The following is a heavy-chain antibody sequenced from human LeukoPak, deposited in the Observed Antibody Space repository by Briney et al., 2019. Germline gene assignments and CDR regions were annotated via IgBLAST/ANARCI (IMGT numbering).Heavy chain of an antibody. CDR1: GFTFSSYA. J-gene: IGHJ6*02. V-gene: IGHV3-30-3*01. CDR2: ISYDGSNK. Sequence: GGSLRLSCAASGFTFSSYAMHWVRQAPGKGLEWVAVISYDGSNKYYADPVKGRFTISRDNSKNTLYLQMNSLRAEDTAVYYCARDDASGWYSSYYGMDVWGQGTTVTVSS. D-gene: IGHD6-19*01. CDR3: ARDDASGWYSSYYGMDV.